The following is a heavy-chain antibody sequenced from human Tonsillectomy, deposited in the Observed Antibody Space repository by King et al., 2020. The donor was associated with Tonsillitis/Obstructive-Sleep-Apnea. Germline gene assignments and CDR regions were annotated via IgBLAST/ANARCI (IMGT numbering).Heavy chain of an antibody. Sequence: VQLVESGGGVVQPGRSLRLSCAASGFTFSSYGMDWVRQAPGKGLEWVSVISSDVTTKYYADSVKGRFTISRDNSKNTLYLLMNSLRLEDTAVYYCAKASIIGTTPTYYYMDVWGKGTTVTVSS. J-gene: IGHJ6*03. V-gene: IGHV3-30*18. CDR2: ISSDVTTK. CDR1: GFTFSSYG. D-gene: IGHD1-7*01. CDR3: AKASIIGTTPTYYYMDV.